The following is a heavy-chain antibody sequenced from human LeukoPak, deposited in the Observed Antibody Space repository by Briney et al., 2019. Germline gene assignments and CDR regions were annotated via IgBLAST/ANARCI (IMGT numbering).Heavy chain of an antibody. D-gene: IGHD6-19*01. CDR3: AKELGSAWFRYFDP. J-gene: IGHJ5*02. CDR1: GFTFSSYY. Sequence: GGSLRLSCAASGFTFSSYYMSWVRQAPGKGLEWVANIKQDGSEKYYVDSVKGRFTVSRDNSKNTLFLQMNSLRAEDTALYYCAKELGSAWFRYFDPWGQGTLVTVSS. V-gene: IGHV3-7*03. CDR2: IKQDGSEK.